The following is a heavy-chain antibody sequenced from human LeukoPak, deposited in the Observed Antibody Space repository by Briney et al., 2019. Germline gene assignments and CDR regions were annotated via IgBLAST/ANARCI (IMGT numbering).Heavy chain of an antibody. CDR1: GGTFSSYA. V-gene: IGHV1-69*13. D-gene: IGHD3-22*01. CDR2: IIPIFGTA. CDR3: ARDPNYYDSSGYWTLDY. J-gene: IGHJ4*02. Sequence: SVKVSCKASGGTFSSYAISWVRQAPGQGLEWMRGIIPIFGTANYAQKFQGRVTITADESTSTAYMELSSLRSEDTAVYYCARDPNYYDSSGYWTLDYWGQGTLVTVSS.